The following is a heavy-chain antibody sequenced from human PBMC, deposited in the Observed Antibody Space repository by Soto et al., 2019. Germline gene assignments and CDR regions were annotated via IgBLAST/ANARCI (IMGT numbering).Heavy chain of an antibody. J-gene: IGHJ6*02. D-gene: IGHD6-13*01. CDR2: IYPGDSDT. Sequence: GESLKISCKGSGYSFTSYWIGWVRQMPGKGLERMGIIYPGDSDTRYSPSFQGQVTISADKSTSTAYLQWSSLKASDTAMYYCATNIAAAGNLYYYYYGMDVWGQGTTVTVSS. CDR1: GYSFTSYW. V-gene: IGHV5-51*01. CDR3: ATNIAAAGNLYYYYYGMDV.